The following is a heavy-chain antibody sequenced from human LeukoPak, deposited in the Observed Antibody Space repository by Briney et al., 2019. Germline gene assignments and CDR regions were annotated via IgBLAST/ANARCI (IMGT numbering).Heavy chain of an antibody. Sequence: TLSLTCTVSGGSISSGGYYWSWIRQHPGKGLEWIGYIYYSGSTYYNPSLQSRVTISVDTSKNQFSLKLSSVTAADTAVYYCAREGVAGWGLYGMDVRGQGTTVTVSS. CDR3: AREGVAGWGLYGMDV. V-gene: IGHV4-31*03. CDR1: GGSISSGGYY. J-gene: IGHJ6*02. CDR2: IYYSGST. D-gene: IGHD6-19*01.